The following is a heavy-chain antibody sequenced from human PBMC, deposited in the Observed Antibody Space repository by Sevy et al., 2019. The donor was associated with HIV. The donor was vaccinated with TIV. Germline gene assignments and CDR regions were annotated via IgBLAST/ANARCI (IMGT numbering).Heavy chain of an antibody. V-gene: IGHV3-53*01. Sequence: GGSLRLSCAASGFSVSNNYMSWVRQAPGKGLQWVSVIYSGDSTYYTDSVKGRFTISRDNSKNTLYLQMNGLRAEDTAVYYCARLSVYYYDSSGYYTTGHAFDIWGQGTMVTVSS. D-gene: IGHD3-22*01. CDR1: GFSVSNNY. CDR2: IYSGDST. CDR3: ARLSVYYYDSSGYYTTGHAFDI. J-gene: IGHJ3*02.